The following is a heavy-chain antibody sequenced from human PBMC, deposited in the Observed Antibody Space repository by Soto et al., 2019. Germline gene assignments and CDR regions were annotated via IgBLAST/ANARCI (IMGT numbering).Heavy chain of an antibody. D-gene: IGHD5-12*01. CDR1: GFTFDDYA. V-gene: IGHV3-9*01. Sequence: EVQLVESGGGLVQPGRSLRLSCAASGFTFDDYAMHWVRQAPGKGLEWVSGISWNSGSIGYADSVKGRFIISRDNAKNSLYLQMNSLRAEDTALYYCAKASEYSGYDLGPDFDYWGQGTLVTVSS. CDR2: ISWNSGSI. CDR3: AKASEYSGYDLGPDFDY. J-gene: IGHJ4*02.